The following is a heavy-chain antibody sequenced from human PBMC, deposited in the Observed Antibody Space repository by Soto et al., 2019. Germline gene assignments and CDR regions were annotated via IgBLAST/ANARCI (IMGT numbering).Heavy chain of an antibody. J-gene: IGHJ6*02. CDR2: ISAYNGNT. V-gene: IGHV1-18*01. D-gene: IGHD5-18*01. CDR1: GYPFTSYV. CDR3: ARGSAMVIYDYYGMDV. Sequence: VASVKVSCKSSGYPFTSYVISWVRQAPGQGLEWMGWISAYNGNTNYAQKLQGRVTMTTDTSTSTAYMELRSLRSDDTAVYYCARGSAMVIYDYYGMDVWGQGTTVTVSS.